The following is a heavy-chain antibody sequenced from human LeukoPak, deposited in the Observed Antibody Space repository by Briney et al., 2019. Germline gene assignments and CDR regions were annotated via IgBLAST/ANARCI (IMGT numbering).Heavy chain of an antibody. V-gene: IGHV3-66*01. Sequence: GGSLRLSCAASGLTVSSNFMSWVRQAPGKGLEWISVIYSGGSTFYADSVQGRFTISRDNPKSTLYLQMISLRVEDTAVYYCARDEVGAGNTYVKFDYWGQGTLVTVSS. J-gene: IGHJ4*02. CDR3: ARDEVGAGNTYVKFDY. CDR1: GLTVSSNF. CDR2: IYSGGST. D-gene: IGHD5-18*01.